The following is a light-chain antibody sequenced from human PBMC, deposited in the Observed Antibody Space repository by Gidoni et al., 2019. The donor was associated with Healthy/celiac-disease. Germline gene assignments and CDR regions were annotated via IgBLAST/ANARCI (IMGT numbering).Light chain of an antibody. CDR2: DVS. CDR3: SSYTSSISYV. CDR1: SSDVGGYNY. V-gene: IGLV2-14*03. Sequence: QSALTQPASVSGSPGQSITISCTGTSSDVGGYNYVSWYQQHPGKAPKLMIYDVSNRPSGVSNRFSGSKPGNTASLTISGLQAENEADYYGSSYTSSISYVFGTGTKVTVL. J-gene: IGLJ1*01.